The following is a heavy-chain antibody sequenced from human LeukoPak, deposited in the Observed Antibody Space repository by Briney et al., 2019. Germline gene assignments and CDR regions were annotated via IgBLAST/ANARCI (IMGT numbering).Heavy chain of an antibody. CDR3: AKDLNGDGSGPDY. D-gene: IGHD3-10*01. J-gene: IGHJ4*02. CDR2: ISGSGGST. Sequence: GGSLRLSCAASGFTFSSYAMSWVRQAPGKGLDWVSAISGSGGSTYYADSVKGRFTISRDNSKNTLYLQMNSLRAEDTAVYYCAKDLNGDGSGPDYWGQGTLVTVSS. CDR1: GFTFSSYA. V-gene: IGHV3-23*01.